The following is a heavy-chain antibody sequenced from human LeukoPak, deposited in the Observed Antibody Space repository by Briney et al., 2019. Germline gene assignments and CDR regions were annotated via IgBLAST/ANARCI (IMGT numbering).Heavy chain of an antibody. D-gene: IGHD4-23*01. J-gene: IGHJ6*02. CDR3: ARPNTVGSIYGMDV. Sequence: SETLSLTCTVSGGSISSYYWSWIRQPPGKGLEWIGYISYSGTTNYNPSLKSRVTISVDKSKNQFSLKLSSVTAADTAVYYCARPNTVGSIYGMDVWGQGTTVTVSS. V-gene: IGHV4-59*12. CDR2: ISYSGTT. CDR1: GGSISSYY.